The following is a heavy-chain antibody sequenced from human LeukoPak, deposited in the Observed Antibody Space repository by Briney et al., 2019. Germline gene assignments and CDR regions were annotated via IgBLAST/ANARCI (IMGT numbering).Heavy chain of an antibody. CDR2: ISYDGSNK. CDR3: ARDGSLIVLMVYAITGMDV. V-gene: IGHV3-30-3*01. CDR1: GFIFSSYA. J-gene: IGHJ6*02. Sequence: PGGSLRLSCAASGFIFSSYALSWVRQAPGKGLEWVAVISYDGSNKYYADSVKGRFTISRDNSKNTLYLQMNSLRAEDTAVYYCARDGSLIVLMVYAITGMDVWGQGTTVTVSS. D-gene: IGHD2-8*01.